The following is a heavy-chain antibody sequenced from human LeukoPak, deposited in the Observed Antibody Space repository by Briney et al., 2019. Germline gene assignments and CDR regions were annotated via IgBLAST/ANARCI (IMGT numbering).Heavy chain of an antibody. CDR2: IQYDGRNK. J-gene: IGHJ1*01. CDR1: GFTFSSYS. D-gene: IGHD4-17*01. Sequence: GGSLRLSCAASGFTFSSYSMNWVRQTPGKGLEWVAFIQYDGRNKYYADSVKGRFTISRDSSRNTVHLQMNSLRAEDTAVYYCARDLDYGDLQDWGQGTLVTVSS. V-gene: IGHV3-30*02. CDR3: ARDLDYGDLQD.